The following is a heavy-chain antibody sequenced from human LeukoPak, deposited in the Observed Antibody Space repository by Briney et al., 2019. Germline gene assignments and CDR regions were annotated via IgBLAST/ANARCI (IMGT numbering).Heavy chain of an antibody. V-gene: IGHV3-33*06. Sequence: GGSLRLSCAASGFTFSSYGMHWVRQAPGKGLEWVAVIWYDGSNKYYADSVKGLFTISRDNSKNTLYLQMNSLRAEDTAVYYCAKDSGIVVVTFYFDYWGQGTLVTVSS. CDR2: IWYDGSNK. CDR1: GFTFSSYG. D-gene: IGHD2-21*02. J-gene: IGHJ4*02. CDR3: AKDSGIVVVTFYFDY.